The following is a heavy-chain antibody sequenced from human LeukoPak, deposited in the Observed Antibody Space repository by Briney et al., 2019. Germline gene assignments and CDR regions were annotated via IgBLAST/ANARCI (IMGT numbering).Heavy chain of an antibody. CDR2: IYYSGST. Sequence: PSETLSLTCTVSGGSISSYYWSWIRQPPGKGLEWIGYIYYSGSTNYNPSLKSRVTISVDTSKNQFSLKLSSVTAADTAVYYCARSNPVPTTDYFDYWGQGTLVTVSS. CDR1: GGSISSYY. CDR3: ARSNPVPTTDYFDY. J-gene: IGHJ4*02. V-gene: IGHV4-59*01. D-gene: IGHD4-11*01.